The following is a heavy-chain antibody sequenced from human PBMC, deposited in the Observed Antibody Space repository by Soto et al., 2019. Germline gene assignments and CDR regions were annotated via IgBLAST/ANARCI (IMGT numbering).Heavy chain of an antibody. CDR1: GYAFTSYG. CDR2: ISAYNGNT. J-gene: IGHJ6*02. V-gene: IGHV1-18*04. Sequence: ASVKVSCKASGYAFTSYGISWVRQAPGQGLEWMGWISAYNGNTNYAQKLQGRVTMTTDTSTSTAYMELRSLRSDDPAVYYCARDLGNGNYYYYGTDVWGQGTTVTVSS. D-gene: IGHD2-8*01. CDR3: ARDLGNGNYYYYGTDV.